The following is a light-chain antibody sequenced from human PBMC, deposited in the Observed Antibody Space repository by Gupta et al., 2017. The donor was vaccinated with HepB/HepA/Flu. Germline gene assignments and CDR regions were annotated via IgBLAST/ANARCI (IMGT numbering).Light chain of an antibody. CDR2: GAS. CDR1: QNVSSRY. Sequence: EIVLTQSPGTLSLSPGERATFSCRASQNVSSRYLAWYQQKPGQAPRLLIYGASSRATGIPDRFSGSGSGTDFTLSISRLEPEDFAVYYCQQYESSIFTFGPGTKVDIK. J-gene: IGKJ3*01. V-gene: IGKV3-20*01. CDR3: QQYESSIFT.